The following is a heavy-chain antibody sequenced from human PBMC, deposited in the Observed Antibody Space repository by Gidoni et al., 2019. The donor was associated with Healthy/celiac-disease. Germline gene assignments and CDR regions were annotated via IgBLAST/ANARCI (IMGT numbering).Heavy chain of an antibody. J-gene: IGHJ6*02. V-gene: IGHV3-21*01. Sequence: EVQLVESGGGLVKPGGSLRLSCAASGFTFSSYSMNWVRQAPGKGLEWVSSISSSSSHIYYADSVKGRFTISRDNAKNSLYLQVNSLRAEDTAVYYCARDQIVVVPGDYYGMDVWGQGTTVTVSS. CDR3: ARDQIVVVPGDYYGMDV. CDR1: GFTFSSYS. D-gene: IGHD3-22*01. CDR2: ISSSSSHI.